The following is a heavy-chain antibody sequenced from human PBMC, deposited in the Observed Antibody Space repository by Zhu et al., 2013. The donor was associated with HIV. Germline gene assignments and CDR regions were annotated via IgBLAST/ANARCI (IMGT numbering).Heavy chain of an antibody. V-gene: IGHV1-2*02. J-gene: IGHJ4*02. Sequence: QVQLVQSGAEVKKPGASVKVSCRASGYTFTDYSIHWVRQAPGQGLEWMGWINTNSGGTNYAQKFQGRVTMTRDTSISTAYMELSRLGSDDTAVYYCARSYNWKPGGIYYFDYWGQGTLVTVSS. D-gene: IGHD1-20*01. CDR3: ARSYNWKPGGIYYFDY. CDR1: GYTFTDYS. CDR2: INTNSGGT.